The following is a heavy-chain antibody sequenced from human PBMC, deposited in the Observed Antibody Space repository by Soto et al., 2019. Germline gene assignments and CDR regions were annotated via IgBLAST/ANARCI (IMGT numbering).Heavy chain of an antibody. CDR2: ILSRTSGGTT. Sequence: GGSLRLSCAASGFTLNNAWMSWVRQAPGKGLEWVGRILSRTSGGTTHYAAPVQGRFTISRDDSKNTMYLQMNSLKTEDTAVYYCTWEGYPLDHWGQGTRVTVSS. CDR1: GFTLNNAW. D-gene: IGHD1-26*01. CDR3: TWEGYPLDH. J-gene: IGHJ4*02. V-gene: IGHV3-15*01.